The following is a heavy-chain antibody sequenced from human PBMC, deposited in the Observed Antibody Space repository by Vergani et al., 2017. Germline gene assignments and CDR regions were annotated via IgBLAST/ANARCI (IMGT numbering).Heavy chain of an antibody. CDR3: ASKRGACRAAYCHSYDF. D-gene: IGHD2-15*01. CDR2: MDYSGST. Sequence: QVQLQESGPALVKPSETLSLTCTVSGDSVISTDYPWGWIRQPPGKGLEWIGSMDYSGSTSYNPSLESRISISFETPKNQFSLRLTSVTAADTAVYYCASKRGACRAAYCHSYDFWGPGTLVGVSS. J-gene: IGHJ4*02. CDR1: GDSVISTDYP. V-gene: IGHV4-39*01.